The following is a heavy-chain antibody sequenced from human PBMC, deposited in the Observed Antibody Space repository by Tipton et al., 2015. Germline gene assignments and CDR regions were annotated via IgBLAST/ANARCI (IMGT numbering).Heavy chain of an antibody. D-gene: IGHD3-22*01. Sequence: TLSLTCTVPGGSVSSGSYYWSWIRQPPGKGLEWIGEIHHGGSTNYNPSLKSRVTMSVDTSKNQFSLHLSSVTAADTAVYYCAREVWHYDSSGYDYWGQGTLVTVSS. CDR1: GGSVSSGSYY. CDR2: IHHGGST. V-gene: IGHV4-61*01. J-gene: IGHJ4*02. CDR3: AREVWHYDSSGYDY.